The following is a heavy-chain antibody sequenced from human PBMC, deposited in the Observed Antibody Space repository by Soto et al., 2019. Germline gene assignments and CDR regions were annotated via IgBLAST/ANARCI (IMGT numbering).Heavy chain of an antibody. CDR1: GFTFSSYA. V-gene: IGHV3-23*01. J-gene: IGHJ4*01. D-gene: IGHD1-20*01. CDR3: WSGIIVAAAN. CDR2: ISGSGDIT. Sequence: DVQLLESAGGLVQPGGSLRLSCAASGFTFSSYAMTWVRQAPGKGLEWVATISGSGDITDYADSVKGRFTISRDNSKSALYLQMNSLRVEDTAVYYCWSGIIVAAANWGQGTLVTVSS.